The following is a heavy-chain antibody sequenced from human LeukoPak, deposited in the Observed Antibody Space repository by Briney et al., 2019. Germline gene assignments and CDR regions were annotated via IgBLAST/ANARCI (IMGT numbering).Heavy chain of an antibody. CDR1: GGSISSGSYY. V-gene: IGHV4-61*01. J-gene: IGHJ4*02. CDR3: AREGGYCTNGVCYDLFDY. Sequence: PSETLSLTCTVSGGSISSGSYYWSWIRQPPGKGLEWIGYIYYSGSTNYNPSLKSRVTISVDTSKNQFSLKLSSVTAADTAVYYCAREGGYCTNGVCYDLFDYWGQGTLVTVSS. CDR2: IYYSGST. D-gene: IGHD2-8*01.